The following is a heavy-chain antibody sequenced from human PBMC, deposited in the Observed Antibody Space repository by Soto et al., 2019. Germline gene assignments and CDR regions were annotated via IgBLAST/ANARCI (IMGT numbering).Heavy chain of an antibody. D-gene: IGHD3-10*01. V-gene: IGHV1-46*01. CDR3: ARVREDYGSGNYYNRIDS. J-gene: IGHJ4*02. CDR2: INPSGGST. Sequence: GASVKVSCKASGYTFTSFYMHWVRQAPGQGLEWMGIINPSGGSTSYAQKFQGRVTMTRDTSTSIVYMELSSLISEDTAVYYCARVREDYGSGNYYNRIDSWGQGTLVTVSS. CDR1: GYTFTSFY.